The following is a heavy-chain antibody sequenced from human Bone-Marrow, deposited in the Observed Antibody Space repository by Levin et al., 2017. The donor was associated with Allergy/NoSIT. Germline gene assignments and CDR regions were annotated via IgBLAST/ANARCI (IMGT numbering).Heavy chain of an antibody. CDR1: GFTFDDYA. CDR3: AKDIVGNGLGMDV. CDR2: ISWSSDNM. V-gene: IGHV3-9*01. Sequence: PGGSLRLSCAASGFTFDDYAMHWVRQAPGKGLEWVSGISWSSDNMAYADSVKGRFSISRDNAKNSLYLQMNSLRTEDTALYYCAKDIVGNGLGMDVWGQGTTVTVSS. J-gene: IGHJ6*02. D-gene: IGHD6-19*01.